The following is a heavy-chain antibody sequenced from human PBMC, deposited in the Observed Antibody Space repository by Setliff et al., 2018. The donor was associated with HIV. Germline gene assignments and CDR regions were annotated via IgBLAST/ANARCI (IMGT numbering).Heavy chain of an antibody. D-gene: IGHD6-19*01. CDR1: GGSFSGYC. J-gene: IGHJ5*02. CDR2: IQHSGRI. V-gene: IGHV4-34*01. Sequence: SETLSLTCAVYGGSFSGYCWSWIRQPPGKGLEWIGEIQHSGRINYNPSLKSRVTISVDTSKNQFSLKLNSVTAADTAMYHCARDRSSGWSKDWFDTWGQGILVTVSS. CDR3: ARDRSSGWSKDWFDT.